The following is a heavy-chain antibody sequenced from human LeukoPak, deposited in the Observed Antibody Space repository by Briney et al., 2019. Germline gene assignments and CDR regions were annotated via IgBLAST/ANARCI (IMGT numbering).Heavy chain of an antibody. J-gene: IGHJ3*02. D-gene: IGHD6-19*01. V-gene: IGHV5-51*01. CDR3: ARRVGSSGWYVAFDI. Sequence: GESLKISCKGSGYSFTTYWIGWVRQMPGKGLEYMGIIYPGDSDTRYSPSFQGQVTISADKSISTAYLQWSSLKASDTAMYYCARRVGSSGWYVAFDIWGQGTMVTVSS. CDR2: IYPGDSDT. CDR1: GYSFTTYW.